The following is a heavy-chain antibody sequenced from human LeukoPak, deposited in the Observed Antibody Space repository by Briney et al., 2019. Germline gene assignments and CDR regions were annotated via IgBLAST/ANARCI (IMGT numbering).Heavy chain of an antibody. CDR2: IYYSGRT. D-gene: IGHD3-22*01. CDR3: ARRRYYDSTGFFD. CDR1: GGSISSSSYY. Sequence: SETLSLTCTVSGGSISSSSYYWGWIRQPPGKGLEWIGDIYYSGRTYYNLSLRNRVSISLDTSKHRFSLTLTSVTAADTAVYYCARRRYYDSTGFFDWGRGSLVIVSS. J-gene: IGHJ1*01. V-gene: IGHV4-39*02.